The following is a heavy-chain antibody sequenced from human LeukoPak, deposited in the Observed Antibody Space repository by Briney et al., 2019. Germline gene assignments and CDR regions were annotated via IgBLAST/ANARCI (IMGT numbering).Heavy chain of an antibody. J-gene: IGHJ4*02. CDR2: IFWDDDK. D-gene: IGHD6-13*01. Sequence: SGATLVQPSKPLTLTCTFPGFSLSTSGVGVGWIRQPPGKALEWLALIFWDDDKRYGPSLNSKLTISKDTSKNQVVPTMTNMDPVDTATYYCAHTRAGNLYSSSWSLKYWGQGTLVTVSS. CDR1: GFSLSTSGVG. V-gene: IGHV2-5*05. CDR3: AHTRAGNLYSSSWSLKY.